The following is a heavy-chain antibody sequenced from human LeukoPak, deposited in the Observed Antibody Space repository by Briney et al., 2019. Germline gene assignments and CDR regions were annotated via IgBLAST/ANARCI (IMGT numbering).Heavy chain of an antibody. J-gene: IGHJ2*01. CDR1: GGSISSYF. V-gene: IGHV4-59*08. CDR2: ISYSGST. D-gene: IGHD5-12*01. Sequence: SETLSLTCTVSGGSISSYFWSWLQQPPGKRLEWIGYISYSGSTDNNPSLKSRFTLSVDTSKNSLSLKLSSVTAADTSVYYCARKASRGGFNGYDFWYFDLWGRGTLVTVSA. CDR3: ARKASRGGFNGYDFWYFDL.